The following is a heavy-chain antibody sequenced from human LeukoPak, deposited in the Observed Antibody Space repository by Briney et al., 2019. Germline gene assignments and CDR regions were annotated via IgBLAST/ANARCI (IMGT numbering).Heavy chain of an antibody. CDR3: AKEGRSLQTY. J-gene: IGHJ4*02. D-gene: IGHD5-24*01. Sequence: GGSLRLSCAASGFRLSSNWMSWVRLAPGKGLEWVANIKEDGTETYYVDSVKGRFTISRDNAKNSLYLQMNSLRVEDTAVYYCAKEGRSLQTYWGQGTLVTVSS. CDR2: IKEDGTET. V-gene: IGHV3-7*03. CDR1: GFRLSSNW.